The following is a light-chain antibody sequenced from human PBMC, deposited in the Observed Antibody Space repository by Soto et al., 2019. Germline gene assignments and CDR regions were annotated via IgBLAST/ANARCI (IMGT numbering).Light chain of an antibody. CDR2: GAS. CDR3: LQDHSYPWT. J-gene: IGKJ1*01. V-gene: IGKV1-6*01. CDR1: QGIRND. Sequence: AIQLTQSPSSLSASVGDRVSITCRASQGIRNDLGWYQHKPGKAPKLLIHGASSLQSGVPSRFSGSASGTEFTLTISSLQPEDLASYYCLQDHSYPWTFGQGTQVEI.